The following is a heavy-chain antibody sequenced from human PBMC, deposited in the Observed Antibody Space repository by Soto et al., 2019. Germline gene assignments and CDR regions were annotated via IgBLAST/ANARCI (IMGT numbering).Heavy chain of an antibody. CDR2: IYYSGST. D-gene: IGHD3-10*01. V-gene: IGHV4-31*03. J-gene: IGHJ4*02. CDR1: GGSISSGGYY. Sequence: SETLSLTCTVSGGSISSGGYYWSWIRQHPGKGLEWIGYIYYSGSTYYNPSLKSRVTISVDTSKNQFSLKLSSVTAADTAVYYCYTNYYGSGSYYLDYWGQGTLVPSPQ. CDR3: YTNYYGSGSYYLDY.